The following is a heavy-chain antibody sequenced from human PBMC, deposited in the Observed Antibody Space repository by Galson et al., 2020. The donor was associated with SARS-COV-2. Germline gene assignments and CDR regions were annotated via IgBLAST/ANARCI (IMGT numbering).Heavy chain of an antibody. V-gene: IGHV3-33*01. CDR2: IWYDGSNK. CDR1: GFTFSSYG. J-gene: IGHJ4*02. CDR3: ARDLPYGDESSDY. Sequence: QLGESLKISCAASGFTFSSYGMHWVRQAPGKGLEWVAVIWYDGSNKYYADSVKGRFTISRDNSKNTLYLQMNSLRAEDTAVYYCARDLPYGDESSDYWGQGTLVTVSS. D-gene: IGHD4-17*01.